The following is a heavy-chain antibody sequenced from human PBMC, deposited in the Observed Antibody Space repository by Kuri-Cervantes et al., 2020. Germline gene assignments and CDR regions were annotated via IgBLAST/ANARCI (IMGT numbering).Heavy chain of an antibody. V-gene: IGHV3-7*01. Sequence: GESLKISCAASGFTFSNAWMSWVRQAPGKGLEWVANIKQDGSEKYYVDSVKGRFTISRDNAKNSLYLQMNSLRAEDTAVYSCARDLPPSSWGQGTLVTVSS. CDR3: ARDLPPSS. CDR1: GFTFSNAW. J-gene: IGHJ5*02. CDR2: IKQDGSEK.